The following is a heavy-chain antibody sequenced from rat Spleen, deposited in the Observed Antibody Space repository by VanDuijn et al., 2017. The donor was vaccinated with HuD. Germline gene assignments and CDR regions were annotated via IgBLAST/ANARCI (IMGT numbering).Heavy chain of an antibody. CDR3: ARHDYPGIWYFDY. V-gene: IGHV5S13*01. CDR2: ISPSGGST. CDR1: GFTFSNYG. J-gene: IGHJ2*01. Sequence: EVQLVESDGGLVQPGRSLKLSCAASGFTFSNYGLAWVRQAPTKGLEWVASISPSGGSTYYRDSVKGRFTISRDNAKSTLYLQMDSLRSEDTATYYCARHDYPGIWYFDYWGQGVMVTVSS. D-gene: IGHD1-4*01.